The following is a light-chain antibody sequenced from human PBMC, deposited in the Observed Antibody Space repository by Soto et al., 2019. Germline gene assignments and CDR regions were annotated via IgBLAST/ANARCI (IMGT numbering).Light chain of an antibody. CDR3: QQYGGSPPYT. CDR2: GAS. V-gene: IGKV3-20*01. Sequence: EIVLTQSPGTLSLSPGERATLSCRASRSISSTYLAWYQQKPGQAPRLLIYGASSRATGIPDRFSGSGSGTDVTLTISRLEPEDFAVYDCQQYGGSPPYTFGQGTELEIK. J-gene: IGKJ2*01. CDR1: RSISSTY.